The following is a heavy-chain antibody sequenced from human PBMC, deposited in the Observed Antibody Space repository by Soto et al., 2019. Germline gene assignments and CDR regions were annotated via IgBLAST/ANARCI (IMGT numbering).Heavy chain of an antibody. V-gene: IGHV3-7*04. Sequence: EEQLVESGGGLVQPGGSLRLSCAASGFTFSHYWMSWVRQAPGKGLEWVANIKQDGSDHYYVVSVKGRFTISRDNAKSSLYLQLHRLRAQDTAVYYCARGVGRDSSSYYNWFDPWGQGNQVTVSS. CDR3: ARGVGRDSSSYYNWFDP. J-gene: IGHJ5*02. D-gene: IGHD1-26*01. CDR2: IKQDGSDH. CDR1: GFTFSHYW.